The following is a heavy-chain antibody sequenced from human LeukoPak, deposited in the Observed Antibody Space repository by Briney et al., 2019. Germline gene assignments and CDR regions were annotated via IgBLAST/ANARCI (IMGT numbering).Heavy chain of an antibody. CDR3: AAERGYCSSTSCYAEDYYYYYGMDV. Sequence: ASVTVSCKASGYTFTSYYMHWVRQAPGQGLEWMGIINPSGGSTSYAQKFQGRVTMTRDMSTSTAYMELSSLRSEDTAVYYCAAERGYCSSTSCYAEDYYYYYGMDVWGQGTTVTVSS. CDR1: GYTFTSYY. J-gene: IGHJ6*02. V-gene: IGHV1-46*01. CDR2: INPSGGST. D-gene: IGHD2-2*01.